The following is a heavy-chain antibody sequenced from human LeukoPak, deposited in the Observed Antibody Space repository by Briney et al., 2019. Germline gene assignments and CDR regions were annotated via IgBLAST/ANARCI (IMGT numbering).Heavy chain of an antibody. D-gene: IGHD2-21*02. Sequence: GGSLRLSCSVSGFTFSTYAMHWVRQAPGKGLEYVSAISSNGGTTYYADSVKGRFTISRDNSKNTLYLQMSSLRTEDTAVYYCVKGVVVTAYLFRHWGQGALVTVSS. CDR2: ISSNGGTT. CDR1: GFTFSTYA. J-gene: IGHJ1*01. V-gene: IGHV3-64D*06. CDR3: VKGVVVTAYLFRH.